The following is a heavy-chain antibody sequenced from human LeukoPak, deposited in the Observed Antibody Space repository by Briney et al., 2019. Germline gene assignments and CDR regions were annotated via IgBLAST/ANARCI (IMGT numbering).Heavy chain of an antibody. CDR2: INHSGST. J-gene: IGHJ4*01. D-gene: IGHD1-14*01. CDR3: AYNRNFALDN. Sequence: SETPSLTCAVYGGSFSGYYWSWIRQPPGKGLEWIGEINHSGSTNYNPSLKSRVTISVDTSKNQFSLKLSSVTAADTAVYFCAYNRNFALDNWGQGTLVTVSS. CDR1: GGSFSGYY. V-gene: IGHV4-34*01.